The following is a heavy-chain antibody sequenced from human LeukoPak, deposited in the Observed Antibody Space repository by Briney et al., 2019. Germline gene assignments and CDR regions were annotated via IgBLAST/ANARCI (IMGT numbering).Heavy chain of an antibody. CDR1: GYTFGYYG. Sequence: ASVKVSCKTSGYTFGYYGISWVRQAPAQGLEWMGWISGHKGKTKFAREFQGRLTLTTEKSTSTVSMALTSLRSDDTAVFYCAREGDCSGGSCSSPVYYYYYGMDVWGQGTTVTVSS. V-gene: IGHV1-18*01. CDR3: AREGDCSGGSCSSPVYYYYYGMDV. CDR2: ISGHKGKT. J-gene: IGHJ6*02. D-gene: IGHD2-15*01.